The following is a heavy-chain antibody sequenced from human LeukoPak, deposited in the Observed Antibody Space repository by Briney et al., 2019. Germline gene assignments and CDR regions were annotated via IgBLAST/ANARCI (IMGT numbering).Heavy chain of an antibody. CDR1: GFTFSSYA. CDR2: ISGSGGST. Sequence: GGSLRLSCAASGFTFSSYAMSWVRQAPGKGLEWVSAISGSGGSTYYADSVKGRFTISRDNSKNTLYLQMNSLRAEDTAVYYCARDWMVRGVEGFVDPWGQGTLVTVSS. D-gene: IGHD3-10*01. J-gene: IGHJ5*02. CDR3: ARDWMVRGVEGFVDP. V-gene: IGHV3-23*01.